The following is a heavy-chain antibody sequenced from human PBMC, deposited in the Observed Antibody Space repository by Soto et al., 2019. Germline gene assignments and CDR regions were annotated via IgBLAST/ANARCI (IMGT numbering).Heavy chain of an antibody. CDR1: GFTFCDYY. Sequence: PGGSLRLSCAASGFTFCDYYMNWVRQAPGKGLEWVSSISSSTIYYADSVKGRFTISRDNAKNSLYLQMNSLRAEDTAVYYCARDRRITIFGDYYYYDMDVWGQGTTVTVSS. CDR2: ISSSTI. V-gene: IGHV3-11*04. D-gene: IGHD3-3*01. J-gene: IGHJ6*02. CDR3: ARDRRITIFGDYYYYDMDV.